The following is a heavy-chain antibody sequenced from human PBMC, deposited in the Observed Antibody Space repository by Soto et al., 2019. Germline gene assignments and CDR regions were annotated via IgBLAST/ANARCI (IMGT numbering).Heavy chain of an antibody. CDR3: ARGAYYYDSSGYYSIY. V-gene: IGHV1-69*01. Sequence: QVQLVQSGAEVKKPGSSVKVSCKASGGTFSSYAISWVRQAPGQGLEWMGGVIPIFGTANYAQKFQGRVTVTADESTSTAYMELSSLRSEDTAVYYCARGAYYYDSSGYYSIYWGQGTLVTVSS. CDR1: GGTFSSYA. CDR2: VIPIFGTA. D-gene: IGHD3-22*01. J-gene: IGHJ4*02.